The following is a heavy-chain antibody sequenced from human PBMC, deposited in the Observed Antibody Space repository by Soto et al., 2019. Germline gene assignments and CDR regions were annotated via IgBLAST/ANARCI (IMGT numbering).Heavy chain of an antibody. Sequence: ASVKVSCKASGYTFTSYDINWVRQATGQGLEWMGWMNPNSGNTGYAQKFQGRVTMTRDTSTNTAYMELRSLRSDDTAVYYCAREMSTMTFFDYWGQGTVVTVS. D-gene: IGHD1-1*01. V-gene: IGHV1-8*01. CDR1: GYTFTSYD. J-gene: IGHJ4*02. CDR3: AREMSTMTFFDY. CDR2: MNPNSGNT.